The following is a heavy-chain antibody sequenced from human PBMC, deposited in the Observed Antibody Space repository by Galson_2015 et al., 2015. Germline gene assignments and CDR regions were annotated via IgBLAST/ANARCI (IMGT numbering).Heavy chain of an antibody. J-gene: IGHJ3*02. D-gene: IGHD3-10*01. CDR1: GFIVSRNY. V-gene: IGHV3-53*01. Sequence: SLRLSCAASGFIVSRNYMSWVRLAPGKGLEWVPVIYSSDTTYYADSVKGRFTISRDNSKNTLYLQMNSLSAEDTAVYYCARSHVRGAEAFDIWGQGTMVTVSS. CDR2: IYSSDTT. CDR3: ARSHVRGAEAFDI.